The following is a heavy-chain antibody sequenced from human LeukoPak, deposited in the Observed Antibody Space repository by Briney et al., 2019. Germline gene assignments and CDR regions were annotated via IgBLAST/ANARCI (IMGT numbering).Heavy chain of an antibody. Sequence: GGSLRLSCAASGFTISSNYMSWVRQAPGKGLEWVSVIYSGGSTYYSDSVKGRFTISRDNSKNTPYLQMNSLRAEDTAVYYCATSYYYYGMDVWGQGTTVTVSS. J-gene: IGHJ6*02. V-gene: IGHV3-66*02. CDR2: IYSGGST. CDR1: GFTISSNY. CDR3: ATSYYYYGMDV.